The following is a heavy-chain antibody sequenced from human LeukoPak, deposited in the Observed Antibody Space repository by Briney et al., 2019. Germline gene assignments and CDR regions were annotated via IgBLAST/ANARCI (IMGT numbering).Heavy chain of an antibody. CDR2: ISYDGSNK. CDR1: GFTFSSYA. CDR3: ARGGGDCSSTSCYGWFDP. V-gene: IGHV3-30*04. J-gene: IGHJ5*02. Sequence: GGSLRLSCAASGFTFSSYAMHWVRQAPGKGLEWVAVISYDGSNKYYADSVKGRFTISRDNSKNTLYLQMNSLRAEDTAVYYCARGGGDCSSTSCYGWFDPWGQGTLVTVSS. D-gene: IGHD2-2*01.